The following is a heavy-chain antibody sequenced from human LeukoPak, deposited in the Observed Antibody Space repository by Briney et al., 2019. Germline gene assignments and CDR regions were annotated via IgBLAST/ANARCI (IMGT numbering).Heavy chain of an antibody. V-gene: IGHV3-43*02. D-gene: IGHD6-19*01. CDR1: GFTFDDYA. Sequence: GGSLRLSCAASGFTFDDYAMHWVRQAPGKGLEWVSLISGDGGSTYYADSVKGRFTISRDNSKNSLYLQMNSLRTEDTALSYCAKVPYSSGWYALDYWGQGTLVTVSS. CDR2: ISGDGGST. J-gene: IGHJ4*02. CDR3: AKVPYSSGWYALDY.